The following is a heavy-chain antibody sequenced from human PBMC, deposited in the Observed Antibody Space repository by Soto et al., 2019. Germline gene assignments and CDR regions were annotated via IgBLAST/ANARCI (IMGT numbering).Heavy chain of an antibody. CDR2: IYYSGST. V-gene: IGHV4-59*01. D-gene: IGHD3-10*01. Sequence: PSETLSLTCTVSGGSISSYYWSWIRQPPGKGLEWIGYIYYSGSTSYNPSLKSRVTISVDRSRTQFSLQLSSVTAADTAVYYCARSGGSGIYSYLSLDYWGHGTLVTVS. CDR3: ARSGGSGIYSYLSLDY. J-gene: IGHJ4*01. CDR1: GGSISSYY.